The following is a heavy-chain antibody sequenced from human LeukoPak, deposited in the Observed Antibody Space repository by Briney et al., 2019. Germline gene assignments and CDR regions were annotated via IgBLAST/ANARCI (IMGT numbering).Heavy chain of an antibody. V-gene: IGHV4-59*01. CDR2: IYYSGST. CDR1: GGSISSYY. Sequence: SETLSLTCTVSGGSISSYYWSWIRQPPGKGLEWLGYIYYSGSTNYNPSLKSRVTISVDTSKNQFSLKLSSVTAADTAVYYCGREVPAAPYFDYWGQRTLVTVSS. CDR3: GREVPAAPYFDY. D-gene: IGHD2-2*01. J-gene: IGHJ4*02.